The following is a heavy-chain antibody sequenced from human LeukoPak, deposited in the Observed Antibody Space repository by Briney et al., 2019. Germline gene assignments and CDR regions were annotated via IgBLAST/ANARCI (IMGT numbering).Heavy chain of an antibody. CDR2: ISGSGGST. CDR1: GFTLSIYA. Sequence: GGSLRLSCAASGFTLSIYAMSWVRPAPGRGLEWVSAISGSGGSTYYADSVKGRFTISRDNSKNTLYLQMNSLRAEDTAVYYCAKEKIATRPLGFDYGGQGTLATVSS. V-gene: IGHV3-23*01. CDR3: AKEKIATRPLGFDY. J-gene: IGHJ4*02. D-gene: IGHD6-6*01.